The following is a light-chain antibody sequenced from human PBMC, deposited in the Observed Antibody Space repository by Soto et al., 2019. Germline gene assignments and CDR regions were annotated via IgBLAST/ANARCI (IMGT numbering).Light chain of an antibody. CDR1: QTVSSNY. Sequence: EIVLTQSPGTLSLSPGERATLSCRASQTVSSNYLAWYQQKPGQAPRLLIYAASTRATGIPDRFSGSGSGTDFTLSISRLEPEDFAVYYCQLYGTSPKAFGQRTKVEIK. J-gene: IGKJ1*01. CDR2: AAS. V-gene: IGKV3-20*01. CDR3: QLYGTSPKA.